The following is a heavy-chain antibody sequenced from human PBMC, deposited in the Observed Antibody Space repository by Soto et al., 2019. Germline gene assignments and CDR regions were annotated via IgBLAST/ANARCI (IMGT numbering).Heavy chain of an antibody. CDR2: ISSSGSTI. Sequence: PGGSLRLSCAASGFTFSSYEMNWVRQAPGKGLEWVSYISSSGSTIYYADSVKGRFTISRDNAKNSLYLQMNSLRAEDTAVYYCARGGSSWYDYYYGMDVWGQGTTVTVSS. CDR3: ARGGSSWYDYYYGMDV. D-gene: IGHD6-13*01. CDR1: GFTFSSYE. J-gene: IGHJ6*02. V-gene: IGHV3-48*03.